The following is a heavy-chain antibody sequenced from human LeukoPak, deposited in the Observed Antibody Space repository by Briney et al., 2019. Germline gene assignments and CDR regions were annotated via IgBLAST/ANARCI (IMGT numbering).Heavy chain of an antibody. D-gene: IGHD3-16*02. V-gene: IGHV3-21*01. CDR1: GFTFSSYS. CDR2: ISSSSSYT. Sequence: GGSLRLSCAASGFTFSSYSMNWVRQAPGKGLEWVSSISSSSSYTYYADSVKGRFTISRDNAKNSLYLQMNSLRAEDTAVYYCARDLRLIGGVIGLFDYWGQGTLVTVSS. J-gene: IGHJ4*02. CDR3: ARDLRLIGGVIGLFDY.